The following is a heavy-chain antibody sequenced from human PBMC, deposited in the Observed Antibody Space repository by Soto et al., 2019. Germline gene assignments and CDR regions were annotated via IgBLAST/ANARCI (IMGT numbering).Heavy chain of an antibody. V-gene: IGHV4-30-4*01. D-gene: IGHD2-2*01. CDR3: ARDIHRYCSSTSCDRFAP. CDR2: IYYSGST. Sequence: PSETLSLTCTVSGGSISRGDYYWSWIRQPPGKGLEWVGYIYYSGSTYYNPSLKSRVTISVDTSKNQFSLKLSSVTAADTAVYYCARDIHRYCSSTSCDRFAPPGQGTPVTVS. CDR1: GGSISRGDYY. J-gene: IGHJ5*02.